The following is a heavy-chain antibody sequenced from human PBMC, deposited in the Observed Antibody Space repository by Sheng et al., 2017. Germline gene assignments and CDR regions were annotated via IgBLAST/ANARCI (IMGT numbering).Heavy chain of an antibody. D-gene: IGHD1-26*01. J-gene: IGHJ4*02. CDR1: GVTFSNSL. CDR3: VHRPRLGRGFPFDC. V-gene: IGHV3-23*01. Sequence: EVHLLESGGDLVQPGGSLRLSCAASGVTFSNSLMSWVRQSPGRGLEWISTFSGDNYKTYYADSVKGRFTIFTSESTVYLQMNTLRGEDTARYYCVHRPRLGRGFPFDCWGQGTLVTVSS. CDR2: FSGDNYKT.